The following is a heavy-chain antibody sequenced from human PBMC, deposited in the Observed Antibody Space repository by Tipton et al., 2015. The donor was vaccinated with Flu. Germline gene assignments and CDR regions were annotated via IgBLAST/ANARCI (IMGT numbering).Heavy chain of an antibody. J-gene: IGHJ5*02. D-gene: IGHD3-3*01. V-gene: IGHV4-38-2*02. CDR2: VSRPGST. CDR3: ARDLTGDYDFWSGHGGFDP. Sequence: TLSLTCAVSGDSISSDYYWGWIRQFPGKGLEWIGTVSRPGSTVYNPSLKSRVTISIDTSKNQFSLQLNSVAPEDTAVYYCARDLTGDYDFWSGHGGFDPWGQGTLVTVSS. CDR1: GDSISSDYY.